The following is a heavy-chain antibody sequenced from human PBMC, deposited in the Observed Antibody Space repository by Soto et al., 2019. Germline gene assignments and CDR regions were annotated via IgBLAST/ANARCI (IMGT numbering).Heavy chain of an antibody. J-gene: IGHJ6*02. Sequence: HPGGSLRLSCAASGFTFSRCWMTWVRQAPGKGLEWLANIKQDGSEKYYVDSVKGRFTISRDNRKNLLFLEMNSLRFEDTAVYYCASLSFTGDLDVWGPGTTVTVSS. CDR2: IKQDGSEK. D-gene: IGHD7-27*01. CDR1: GFTFSRCW. CDR3: ASLSFTGDLDV. V-gene: IGHV3-7*01.